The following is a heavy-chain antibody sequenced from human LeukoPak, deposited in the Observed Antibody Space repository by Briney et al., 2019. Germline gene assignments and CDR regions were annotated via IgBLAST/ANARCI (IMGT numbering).Heavy chain of an antibody. V-gene: IGHV1-8*01. Sequence: GASVKVSCKASGYTFSTCDINWVRQATGQGLEWMGWMNPNSGNTGFAHKFQGRVTMTRDTSINTAYMELSSLTSEDTAVYYCARSRRGYYMDVWGKGTTVIVSS. CDR2: MNPNSGNT. CDR1: GYTFSTCD. CDR3: ARSRRGYYMDV. J-gene: IGHJ6*03.